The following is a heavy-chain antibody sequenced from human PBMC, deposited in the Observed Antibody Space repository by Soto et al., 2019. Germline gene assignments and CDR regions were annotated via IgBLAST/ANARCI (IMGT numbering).Heavy chain of an antibody. CDR2: IYYSGST. V-gene: IGHV4-59*01. D-gene: IGHD3-9*01. J-gene: IGHJ5*02. CDR3: ARDGDDILTGYTWFDP. CDR1: GGSISSYY. Sequence: SETLSLTCTVSGGSISSYYWSWIRQPPGKGLEWIGYIYYSGSTNYNPSLKSRVTISVDTSKNQFSLKLSSVTAADTAVYYCARDGDDILTGYTWFDPWGQGTLVTVSS.